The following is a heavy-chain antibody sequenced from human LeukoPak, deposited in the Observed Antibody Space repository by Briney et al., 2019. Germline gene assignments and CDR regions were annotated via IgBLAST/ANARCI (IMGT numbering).Heavy chain of an antibody. CDR1: GFTFTSSA. J-gene: IGHJ4*02. V-gene: IGHV1-58*01. D-gene: IGHD1-26*01. CDR2: IVVGSGNT. Sequence: SVKVSCKASGFTFTSSAVQWVRQARGQRLEWIGCIVVGSGNTNYAQKFQERVTITRDMSTSTAYMELSSLRSEDTAVYYCAASPPLNSGSYNYFDYWGQGTLVTVSS. CDR3: AASPPLNSGSYNYFDY.